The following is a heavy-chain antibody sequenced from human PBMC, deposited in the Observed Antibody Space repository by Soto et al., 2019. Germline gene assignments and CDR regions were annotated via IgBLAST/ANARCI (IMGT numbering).Heavy chain of an antibody. CDR3: ARALGPTVTIYYYYGMNV. V-gene: IGHV4-34*01. J-gene: IGHJ6*02. CDR1: GGSFSGYY. CDR2: INHSGST. Sequence: SETLSLTCAVYGGSFSGYYWSWIRQPPGKGLEWIGEINHSGSTNYNPSLKSRVTISVDTSKNQFSLKLSSVTAADTAVYYCARALGPTVTIYYYYGMNVWGQGTTVTVSS. D-gene: IGHD4-4*01.